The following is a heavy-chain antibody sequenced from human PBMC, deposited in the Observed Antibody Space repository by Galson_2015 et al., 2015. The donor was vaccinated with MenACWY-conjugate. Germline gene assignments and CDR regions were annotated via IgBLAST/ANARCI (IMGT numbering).Heavy chain of an antibody. Sequence: FLRLSCAVSDIHFEDYGLPRIRQAPGKGPEWVSGLCWNNFTISYADSVKGRFTVSRDNAKNFLYLQMYSLREEDTASYYCVKETGGSDFYMGPRAFDMWGRGTLVIVSS. D-gene: IGHD2-21*02. CDR3: VKETGGSDFYMGPRAFDM. J-gene: IGHJ3*02. V-gene: IGHV3-9*01. CDR1: DIHFEDYG. CDR2: LCWNNFTI.